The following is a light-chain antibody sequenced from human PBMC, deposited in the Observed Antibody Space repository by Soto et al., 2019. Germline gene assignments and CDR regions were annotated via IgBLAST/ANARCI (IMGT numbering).Light chain of an antibody. J-gene: IGKJ1*01. CDR3: QKYDSAPWT. CDR1: QGISNC. CDR2: GAS. Sequence: EIQMTQSPSSLSASVGDRVTITCRASQGISNCLAWYQQKPGKVPKLLIYGASTLQSGVPSRLSGSGSGTDFTLIINSLQPEDVATYYCQKYDSAPWTFGQGTKVEI. V-gene: IGKV1-27*01.